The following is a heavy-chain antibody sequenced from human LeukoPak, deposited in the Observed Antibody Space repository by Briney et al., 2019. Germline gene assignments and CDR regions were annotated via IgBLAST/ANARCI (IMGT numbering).Heavy chain of an antibody. CDR2: MNPNSGNT. Sequence: ASVKVSCKASGYTFTSHDINWVRQATGQGLEWMGWMNPNSGNTGYAQKFQGRVTMTRNTSISTAYMELSSLRSEDTAVYYCASLAGYSSGWQIDYWGQGTLVTVSS. CDR3: ASLAGYSSGWQIDY. V-gene: IGHV1-8*01. CDR1: GYTFTSHD. D-gene: IGHD6-19*01. J-gene: IGHJ4*02.